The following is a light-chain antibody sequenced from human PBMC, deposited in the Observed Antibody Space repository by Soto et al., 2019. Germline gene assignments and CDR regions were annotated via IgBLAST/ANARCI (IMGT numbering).Light chain of an antibody. Sequence: DVVMTQSPLSLPVTLGQPASISCRSSQSLVYSDGNTYLNWFQQRPGQSPRRLIYKVSNRDSGVPDRFSGSGSGTDFTLKISRVEAEDVGVYYCMQGTHPFTFGQGTRLEMK. CDR1: QSLVYSDGNTY. J-gene: IGKJ5*01. CDR2: KVS. V-gene: IGKV2-30*01. CDR3: MQGTHPFT.